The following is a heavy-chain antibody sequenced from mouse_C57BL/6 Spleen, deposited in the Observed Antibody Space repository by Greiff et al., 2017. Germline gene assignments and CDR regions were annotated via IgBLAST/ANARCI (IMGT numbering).Heavy chain of an antibody. Sequence: VQLQQPGAELVKPGASVKPSCKASGYPFTSYWMHWGKQRPGRGLEWIGRIDPNSGGTKYNEKFKSKATLTVDKPSSTAYMQLSSLTSEDSAVYYCAREDYDYDFDYWGQGTTLTVSS. V-gene: IGHV1-72*01. J-gene: IGHJ2*01. CDR1: GYPFTSYW. CDR3: AREDYDYDFDY. CDR2: IDPNSGGT. D-gene: IGHD2-4*01.